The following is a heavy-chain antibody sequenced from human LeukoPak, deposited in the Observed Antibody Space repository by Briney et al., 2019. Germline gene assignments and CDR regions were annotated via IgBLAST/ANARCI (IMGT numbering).Heavy chain of an antibody. CDR2: IYYTGST. Sequence: PSETLSLTCTVSGGSIISSTYYWGWIRQPPGKGLEWTGSIYYTGSTYYNPSLKSRVTISVDTSRNQFSLKLSSVTAADTAVYYCARHRGSPYSESYYYFDFWGQGTLVTVSS. J-gene: IGHJ4*02. CDR1: GGSIISSTYY. CDR3: ARHRGSPYSESYYYFDF. V-gene: IGHV4-39*01. D-gene: IGHD1-26*01.